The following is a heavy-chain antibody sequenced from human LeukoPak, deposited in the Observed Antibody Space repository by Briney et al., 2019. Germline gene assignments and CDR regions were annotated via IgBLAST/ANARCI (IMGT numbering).Heavy chain of an antibody. J-gene: IGHJ6*03. CDR1: GFTFSDYY. CDR3: ASVTPEGVTMVRGVIITFDYYYYMDV. D-gene: IGHD3-10*01. Sequence: GGSLRLSCAASGFTFSDYYMSWIRQAPGKGLEWVSYISSSGSTIYYADSVKGRFTISRDNAKNSLYLQMNSLRAEDTAVYYCASVTPEGVTMVRGVIITFDYYYYMDVWGKGTTVTVSS. V-gene: IGHV3-11*04. CDR2: ISSSGSTI.